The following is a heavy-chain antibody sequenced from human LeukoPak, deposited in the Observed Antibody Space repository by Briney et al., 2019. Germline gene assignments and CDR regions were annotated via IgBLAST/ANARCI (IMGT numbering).Heavy chain of an antibody. V-gene: IGHV3-74*03. CDR3: TRDWRNKGLDV. Sequence: GGSLRVSCAASGFTLSSYWMHWVRQAPGKGLVWVSCIGGDGSRTEYADSVKGRFTISRDNTRNTLYLQMNGLRAEDTAVYYCTRDWRNKGLDVWGQGTTVTVSS. J-gene: IGHJ6*02. D-gene: IGHD1/OR15-1a*01. CDR1: GFTLSSYW. CDR2: IGGDGSRT.